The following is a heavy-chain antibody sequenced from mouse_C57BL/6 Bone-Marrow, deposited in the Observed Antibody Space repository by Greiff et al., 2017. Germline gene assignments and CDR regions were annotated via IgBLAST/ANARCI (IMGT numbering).Heavy chain of an antibody. CDR1: GYTFTGYW. J-gene: IGHJ4*01. CDR3: AIIYYDYHVPYYYAMDY. D-gene: IGHD2-4*01. V-gene: IGHV1-9*01. CDR2: ILPGSGST. Sequence: QVQLKQSGAELMKPGASVKLSCKATGYTFTGYWIEWVKQRPGHGLEWIGEILPGSGSTNYNEKFKGKATFTADTSSNTAYMQLSSLTTEDSAIYYCAIIYYDYHVPYYYAMDYWGQGTSVTVSS.